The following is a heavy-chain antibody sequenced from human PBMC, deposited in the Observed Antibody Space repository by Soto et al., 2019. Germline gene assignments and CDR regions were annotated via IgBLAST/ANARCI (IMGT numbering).Heavy chain of an antibody. Sequence: EVQLVESGGGLVKPGGSLRLSCAASGFTFSNAWMNWVRQAPGKGLEWVGRIKSKTDGGTTDYAAPVKGRFTISRDDSKNTLYLQMNSLKTEDTAVYYCTTDHGSGYYTPLYYYYGMDFWGQGTTVTVSS. CDR1: GFTFSNAW. J-gene: IGHJ6*02. V-gene: IGHV3-15*07. D-gene: IGHD3-22*01. CDR3: TTDHGSGYYTPLYYYYGMDF. CDR2: IKSKTDGGTT.